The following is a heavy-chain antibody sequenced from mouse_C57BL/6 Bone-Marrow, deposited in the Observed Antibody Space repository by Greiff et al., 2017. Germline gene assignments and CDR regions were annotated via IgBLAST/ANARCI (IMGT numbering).Heavy chain of an antibody. CDR2: IYPGSGST. CDR3: ARPYYSNYWYFDV. Sequence: QVQLQQPGAELVKPGASVKMSCKASGYTFTSYWITWVKQRPGQGLEWIGDIYPGSGSTNYNEKLKSKATLTVDTSSSTAYMQLSSLTSDDSAFYYCARPYYSNYWYFDVWCTGTTVTVSS. J-gene: IGHJ1*03. CDR1: GYTFTSYW. V-gene: IGHV1-55*01. D-gene: IGHD2-5*01.